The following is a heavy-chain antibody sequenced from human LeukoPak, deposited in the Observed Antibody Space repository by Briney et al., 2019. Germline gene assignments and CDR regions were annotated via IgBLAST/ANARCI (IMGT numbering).Heavy chain of an antibody. CDR2: IIPILGIA. J-gene: IGHJ4*02. CDR1: GGTFSSYA. Sequence: ASVKVSCKASGGTFSSYAISWVRQAPGQGLEWMGRIIPILGIANYAQKFQGRVTITADKSTSTAYMELSSLRSEDTAVYYCARDEPAAGTKVMDYWGQGTLVTVSS. D-gene: IGHD6-13*01. CDR3: ARDEPAAGTKVMDY. V-gene: IGHV1-69*04.